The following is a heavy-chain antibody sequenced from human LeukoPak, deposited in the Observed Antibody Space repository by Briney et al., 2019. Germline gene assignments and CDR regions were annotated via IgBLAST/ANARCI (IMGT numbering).Heavy chain of an antibody. D-gene: IGHD3-3*01. CDR2: INHSGST. J-gene: IGHJ4*02. V-gene: IGHV4-34*01. CDR1: GGSFSGYY. Sequence: KPSETLSLTCAVYGGSFSGYYWSWIRQPPGKGLEWIGEINHSGSTNYNPSLKSRVTISVDTSKNQFSLKLSSVTAADTAVYYCARGSSTYYDFWSGYFRDPTHFDYWGQGTLVTVSS. CDR3: ARGSSTYYDFWSGYFRDPTHFDY.